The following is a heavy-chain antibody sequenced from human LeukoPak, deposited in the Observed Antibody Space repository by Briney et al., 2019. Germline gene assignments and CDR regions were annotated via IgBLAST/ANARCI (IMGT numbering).Heavy chain of an antibody. CDR2: IYTSGST. D-gene: IGHD5-18*01. V-gene: IGHV4-61*02. CDR3: AREYTAMVTFGFEKFDY. J-gene: IGHJ4*02. Sequence: SETLSLTCTVCGGSISSGSYYWSWIRQPAGKGLEWIGRIYTSGSTNYNPSLKSRVTISVDTSKNQFSLKLSSVTAADTAVYYCAREYTAMVTFGFEKFDYWGQGTLVTVSS. CDR1: GGSISSGSYY.